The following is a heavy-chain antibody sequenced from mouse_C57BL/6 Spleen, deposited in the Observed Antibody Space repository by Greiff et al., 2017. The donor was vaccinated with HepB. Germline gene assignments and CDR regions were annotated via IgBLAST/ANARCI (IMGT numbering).Heavy chain of an antibody. CDR2: ISNGGGST. D-gene: IGHD1-1*01. Sequence: EVKLVESGGGLVQPGGSLKLSCAASGFTFSDYYMYWVRQTPEKRLEWVAYISNGGGSTYYPDTVKGRFTISRDNAKNTLYLQMSRLKSEDTAMYYCARRNYGSSRDAMDYWGQGTSVTVSS. CDR3: ARRNYGSSRDAMDY. J-gene: IGHJ4*01. V-gene: IGHV5-12*01. CDR1: GFTFSDYY.